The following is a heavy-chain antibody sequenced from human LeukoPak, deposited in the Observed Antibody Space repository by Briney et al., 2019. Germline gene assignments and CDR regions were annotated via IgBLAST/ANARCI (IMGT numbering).Heavy chain of an antibody. J-gene: IGHJ3*02. Sequence: ASVKVSCKASGYTFTGYYMHWVRQAPGQGLEWMGWINPNSGGTNYAQKFQGRVTMTRDTSISTAYMELSRLRSDDTAVYYCARVATPNSGDACDIWGQGTMVTVSS. CDR2: INPNSGGT. CDR1: GYTFTGYY. CDR3: ARVATPNSGDACDI. V-gene: IGHV1-2*02. D-gene: IGHD5-12*01.